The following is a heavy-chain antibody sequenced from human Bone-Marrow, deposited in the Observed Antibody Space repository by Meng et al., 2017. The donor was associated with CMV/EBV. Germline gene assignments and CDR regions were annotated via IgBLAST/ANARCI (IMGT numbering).Heavy chain of an antibody. CDR3: AHITPRPGWIAY. V-gene: IGHV2-5*02. J-gene: IGHJ4*02. CDR2: IYWDDYK. CDR1: GFSFWTSGVG. Sequence: QITLKGSGSALVKPAQILSLTCVFSGFSFWTSGVGVGWIRQPPGKALEWLALIYWDDYKRYSPSLKSRLTITKDTSKNQVVLTMTNMDPVDTATYYCAHITPRPGWIAYWGQGTLVTVSS. D-gene: IGHD6-6*01.